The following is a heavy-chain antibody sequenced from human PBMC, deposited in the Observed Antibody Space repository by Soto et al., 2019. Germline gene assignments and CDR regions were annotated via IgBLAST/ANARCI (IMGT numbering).Heavy chain of an antibody. CDR1: GYTFTSYG. V-gene: IGHV1-18*04. CDR3: ARDVTFSGYDYCCFVCGSCLRWFDP. Sequence: ASVKVSCKASGYTFTSYGISWVRQAPGQGLEWMGWISAYNGNTNYAQKLQGRVTMTTDISTSTAYMELRSLRSDDTAVYYCARDVTFSGYDYCCFVCGSCLRWFDPWGQGTLVTVSS. D-gene: IGHD5-12*01. CDR2: ISAYNGNT. J-gene: IGHJ5*02.